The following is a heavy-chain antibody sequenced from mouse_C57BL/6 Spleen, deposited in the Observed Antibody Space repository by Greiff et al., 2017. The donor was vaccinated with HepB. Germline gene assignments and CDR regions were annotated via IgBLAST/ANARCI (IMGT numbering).Heavy chain of an antibody. Sequence: EVNVVESGGGLVKPGGSLKLSCAASGFTFSSYAMSWVRQTPEKRLEWVATISDGGSYTYYPDNVKGRFTISRDNAKNNLYLQMSHLKSEDTAMYYCARDELGRPYWYFDVWGTGTTVTVSS. CDR2: ISDGGSYT. D-gene: IGHD4-1*01. CDR1: GFTFSSYA. V-gene: IGHV5-4*01. J-gene: IGHJ1*03. CDR3: ARDELGRPYWYFDV.